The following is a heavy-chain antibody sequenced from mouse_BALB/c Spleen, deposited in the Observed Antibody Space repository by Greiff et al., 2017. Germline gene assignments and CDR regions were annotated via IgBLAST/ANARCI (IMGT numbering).Heavy chain of an antibody. CDR1: GYTFTSYW. V-gene: IGHV1-7*01. CDR3: ATYYYGSSYDY. D-gene: IGHD1-1*01. Sequence: VQVVESGAELAKPGASVKMSCKASGYTFTSYWMHWVKQRPGQGLEWIGYINPSTGYTEYNQKFKDKATLTADKSSSTAYMQLSSLTSEDSAVYYCATYYYGSSYDYWGQGTTLTVSS. CDR2: INPSTGYT. J-gene: IGHJ2*01.